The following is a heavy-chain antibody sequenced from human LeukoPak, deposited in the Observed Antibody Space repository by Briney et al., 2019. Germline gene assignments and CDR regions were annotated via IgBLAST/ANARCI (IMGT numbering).Heavy chain of an antibody. J-gene: IGHJ4*02. CDR2: IIPIFGTA. CDR3: ARTGFTVADSFGY. V-gene: IGHV1-69*06. Sequence: ASVKVSCKASGGAFSSYAINWVRQAPGQGLEWMGGIIPIFGTANYAQKFQGRVTLTADKSTSTAYVELSSLRSEDTAVYSCARTGFTVADSFGYWGQGTLVTVSS. CDR1: GGAFSSYA. D-gene: IGHD4-23*01.